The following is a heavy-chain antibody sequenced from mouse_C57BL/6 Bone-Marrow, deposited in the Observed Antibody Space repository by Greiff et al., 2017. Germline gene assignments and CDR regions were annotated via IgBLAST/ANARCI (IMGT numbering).Heavy chain of an antibody. D-gene: IGHD1-1*01. CDR2: ISGGGGNT. J-gene: IGHJ1*03. V-gene: IGHV5-9*01. Sequence: DVKLVESGGGLVKPGGSLKLSCAASGFTFSSYTMSWVRQTPEKRLQWVAAISGGGGNTYYPDSGKGRFTISRDNDKNILYLQMSSLRSEDTALYYCSRQVTTVLATKYFDVWGTGTTVTVSS. CDR3: SRQVTTVLATKYFDV. CDR1: GFTFSSYT.